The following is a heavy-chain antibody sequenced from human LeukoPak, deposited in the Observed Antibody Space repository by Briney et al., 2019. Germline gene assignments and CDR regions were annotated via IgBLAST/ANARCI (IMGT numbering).Heavy chain of an antibody. Sequence: ASVKVSCKASGCTFTSYNINWVRQATGQGLEWMGWMNPNSGNTGYAQKFQGRVTMTRNTSISTAYMELSSLRSEDTAVYYCARGSLFGEYWFDPWGQGTLVTVSS. J-gene: IGHJ5*02. D-gene: IGHD3-3*01. CDR2: MNPNSGNT. CDR1: GCTFTSYN. CDR3: ARGSLFGEYWFDP. V-gene: IGHV1-8*01.